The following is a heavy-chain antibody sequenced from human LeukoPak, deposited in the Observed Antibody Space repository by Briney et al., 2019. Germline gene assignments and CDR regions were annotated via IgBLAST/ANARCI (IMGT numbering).Heavy chain of an antibody. CDR2: IGTAGDT. V-gene: IGHV3-13*01. J-gene: IGHJ4*02. Sequence: AGGSLRLSCAASGFTFSSYDMHWVRQATGKGLEWVSAIGTAGDTYYPGSVKGRFTISRENAKNSLYLQMNSLRAGDTAAYYCARGDSGFFDYWGQGTLVTVSS. CDR1: GFTFSSYD. CDR3: ARGDSGFFDY. D-gene: IGHD2-15*01.